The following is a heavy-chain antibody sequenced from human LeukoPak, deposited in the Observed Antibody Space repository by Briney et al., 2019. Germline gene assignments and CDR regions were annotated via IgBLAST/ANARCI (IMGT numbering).Heavy chain of an antibody. Sequence: GGSLRLSCAASGITFSRFWMSWVRQPPGKGLQWVANINEDGSEKHYVDSVKGRFTISRDNAENSLYLQMNSLRAEDTAVYYCASGGHLDWWGQGALVTVSS. CDR1: GITFSRFW. J-gene: IGHJ4*02. CDR3: ASGGHLDW. D-gene: IGHD3-16*01. CDR2: INEDGSEK. V-gene: IGHV3-7*03.